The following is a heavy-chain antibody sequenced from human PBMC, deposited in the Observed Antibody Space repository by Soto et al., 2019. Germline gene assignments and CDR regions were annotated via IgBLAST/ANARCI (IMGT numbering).Heavy chain of an antibody. J-gene: IGHJ4*02. CDR3: ARGAGRRTGGSGSYLTPLDY. D-gene: IGHD3-10*01. Sequence: QVQLVQSGAEVKKPGSSVKVSCKASGGTFSSYAISWVRQAPGQGLEWMGGIIPIFGTANYAQKFQGRVTITANEATSTADLELRSLRSEDTAVYYCARGAGRRTGGSGSYLTPLDYWGQGTLVTVSS. V-gene: IGHV1-69*01. CDR2: IIPIFGTA. CDR1: GGTFSSYA.